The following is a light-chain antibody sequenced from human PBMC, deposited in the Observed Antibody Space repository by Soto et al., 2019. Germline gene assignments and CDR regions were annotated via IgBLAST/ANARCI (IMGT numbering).Light chain of an antibody. Sequence: LVLTQSPGTLSLSPGERATLSCRASQSIGSNLAWYQQKPGQTPRLLIYGTSIRATGIPARVSGSGSGTEFTLTISSLQSEDFAVYYCQHYNNWPLTFGGGTKVDIK. J-gene: IGKJ4*01. CDR3: QHYNNWPLT. CDR1: QSIGSN. V-gene: IGKV3-15*01. CDR2: GTS.